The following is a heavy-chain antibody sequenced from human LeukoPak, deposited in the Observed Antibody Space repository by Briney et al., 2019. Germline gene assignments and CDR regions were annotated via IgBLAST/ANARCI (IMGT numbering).Heavy chain of an antibody. J-gene: IGHJ5*02. CDR1: GGSISGYY. D-gene: IGHD6-13*01. CDR2: IYYSGST. Sequence: TPSETLSFTCTVSGGSISGYYWSWIRQPPGKGQEWIGYIYYSGSTNYNPSLKSRVTISVDTSKNEFSLKLSSVTAADTAVYYCARGCSAGTPQNWFDPWGQGTLVTVSS. V-gene: IGHV4-59*01. CDR3: ARGCSAGTPQNWFDP.